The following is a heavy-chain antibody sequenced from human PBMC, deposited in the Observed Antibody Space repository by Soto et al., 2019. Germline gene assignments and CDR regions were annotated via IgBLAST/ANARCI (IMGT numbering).Heavy chain of an antibody. CDR2: IYYSGST. J-gene: IGHJ6*02. CDR3: ARGKRDMYHYYGMDV. V-gene: IGHV4-59*01. D-gene: IGHD2-15*01. Sequence: TSETLSLTCTVSGGSISSYYWSWIRQPPGKGLEWIGYIYYSGSTNYNPSLKSRVTISVDTSKNQFSLKLSSVTAADTAVYYCARGKRDMYHYYGMDVWGQGTTVTVSS. CDR1: GGSISSYY.